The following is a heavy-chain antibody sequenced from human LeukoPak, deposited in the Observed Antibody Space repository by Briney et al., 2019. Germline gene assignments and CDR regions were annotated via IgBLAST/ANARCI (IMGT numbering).Heavy chain of an antibody. J-gene: IGHJ6*03. Sequence: SQTLSLTCTVSGGSISSGSYYWSWIRQPAGKGLEWIGRIYTSGSTNYNPSLKSRVTISVDTSKNQFSLKLSSVTAADTAVYYCARAPFRDSSGFYYYYYMDVWGKGTTVAVSS. CDR2: IYTSGST. V-gene: IGHV4-61*02. D-gene: IGHD5-18*01. CDR1: GGSISSGSYY. CDR3: ARAPFRDSSGFYYYYYMDV.